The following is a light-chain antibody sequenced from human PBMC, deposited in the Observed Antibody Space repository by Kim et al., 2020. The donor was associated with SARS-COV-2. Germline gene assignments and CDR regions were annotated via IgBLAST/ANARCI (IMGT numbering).Light chain of an antibody. V-gene: IGKV1-27*01. CDR3: QNYNSAPLT. CDR2: AAS. CDR1: QGISYY. Sequence: DIQMTQSQSSLSASVGDRVTITCRASQGISYYLAWYQQKPGKVPKLLIYAASALQPGVPSRFSGSGSGTDFTLTISGLQPEDVATYYCQNYNSAPLTFGPGTKVDIK. J-gene: IGKJ3*01.